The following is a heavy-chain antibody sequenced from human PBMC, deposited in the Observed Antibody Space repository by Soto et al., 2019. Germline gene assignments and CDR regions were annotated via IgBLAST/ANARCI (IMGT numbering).Heavy chain of an antibody. J-gene: IGHJ6*02. CDR2: ISYDGSNK. V-gene: IGHV3-30*18. CDR1: GFTFSSYG. Sequence: LRLSCAASGFTFSSYGMHWVRQAPGKGLEWVAVISYDGSNKYYADSVKGRFTISGDNSKNTLYLQMNSLRAEDTAVYYCAKDSSSTYYYYGMDVWGQGTTVTVSS. CDR3: AKDSSSTYYYYGMDV. D-gene: IGHD6-6*01.